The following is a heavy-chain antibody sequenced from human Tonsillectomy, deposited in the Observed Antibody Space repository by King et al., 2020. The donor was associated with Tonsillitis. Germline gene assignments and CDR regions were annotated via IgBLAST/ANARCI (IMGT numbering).Heavy chain of an antibody. CDR1: GYTFTSYD. CDR2: MIPNSGNT. CDR3: ARASHEQQLDN. Sequence: GQLVQSGAEVKKPGASVKVSCKASGYTFTSYDINWMRQATGQGLEWMGWMIPNSGNTGYAQKFQGRVTMTRTTSISTAYMELSSRGSEDTAVYYCARASHEQQLDNWGQGTLVTVSS. J-gene: IGHJ4*02. V-gene: IGHV1-8*02. D-gene: IGHD6-13*01.